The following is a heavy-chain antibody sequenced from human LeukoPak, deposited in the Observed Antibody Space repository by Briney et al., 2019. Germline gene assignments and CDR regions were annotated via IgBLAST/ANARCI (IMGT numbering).Heavy chain of an antibody. Sequence: GGSLRLSCAATGFTFGTYAMSWVRQIPGKELEWVSAISGSDDGTYYADSVKGRFTISRDNSRNTLYLQMNTLRAEDTAVYFCAKSPVSSCRGSFCYPFDYWGQGNLVTVSS. D-gene: IGHD2-15*01. CDR3: AKSPVSSCRGSFCYPFDY. CDR2: ISGSDDGT. J-gene: IGHJ4*02. CDR1: GFTFGTYA. V-gene: IGHV3-23*01.